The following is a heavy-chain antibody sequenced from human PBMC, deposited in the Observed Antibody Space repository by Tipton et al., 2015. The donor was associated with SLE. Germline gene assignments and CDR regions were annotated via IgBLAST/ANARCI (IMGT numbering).Heavy chain of an antibody. Sequence: TLSLTCTVSGGSISSHYWSWIRQPPGKGLEWIGYIYYSGSTNYNPSLKSRVTISVDTSKNQFSLKLSSVTAADTAVYYCARGVLYQGRYFDYWGQGTLVTVSS. V-gene: IGHV4-59*11. CDR1: GGSISSHY. CDR2: IYYSGST. CDR3: ARGVLYQGRYFDY. D-gene: IGHD2-2*01. J-gene: IGHJ4*02.